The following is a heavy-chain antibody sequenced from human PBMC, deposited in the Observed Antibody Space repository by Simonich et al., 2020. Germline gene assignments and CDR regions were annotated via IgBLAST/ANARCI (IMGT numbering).Heavy chain of an antibody. CDR3: ARDLGSSYYFDY. CDR2: ISYDGSNK. CDR1: GFTFISYA. Sequence: GGGVVQPGRSLRLSCAASGFTFISYAMHWVRQAPGKGLEWVAVISYDGSNKYYADSVKGRFTISRDNSKNTLYLQMNSLRAEDTAVYYCARDLGSSYYFDYWGQGTLVTVSS. J-gene: IGHJ4*02. V-gene: IGHV3-30*07. D-gene: IGHD6-6*01.